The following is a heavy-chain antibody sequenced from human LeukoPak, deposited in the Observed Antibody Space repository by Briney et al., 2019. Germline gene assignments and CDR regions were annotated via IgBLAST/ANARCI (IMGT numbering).Heavy chain of an antibody. D-gene: IGHD1-26*01. J-gene: IGHJ4*02. CDR1: GFTVSSNY. CDR2: IYSGGST. CDR3: ARAIVGATGFDY. Sequence: GGSLRLSCAASGFTVSSNYMSWVRQAPGKGLEWVSVIYSGGSTYYADSVKGRFTISRDNSKNTLLLHMNSLRAEDTAVYYCARAIVGATGFDYWGQGTLVTVSS. V-gene: IGHV3-53*01.